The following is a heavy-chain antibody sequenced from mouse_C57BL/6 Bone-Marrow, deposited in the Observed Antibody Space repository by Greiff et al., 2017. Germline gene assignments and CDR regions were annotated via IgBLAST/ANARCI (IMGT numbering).Heavy chain of an antibody. V-gene: IGHV1-50*01. CDR2: IDPSDSYT. J-gene: IGHJ4*01. D-gene: IGHD2-5*01. CDR3: ARGAYYSNYDAIDY. CDR1: GYTFTSYW. Sequence: QVQLQQPGAELVKPGASVKLSCKASGYTFTSYWMQWVKQRPGQGLEWIGEIDPSDSYTNYNQKFKGKDTLTVDTSSSTTDMQLSSLTSEDSAVYYCARGAYYSNYDAIDYWGQGTSVTVSS.